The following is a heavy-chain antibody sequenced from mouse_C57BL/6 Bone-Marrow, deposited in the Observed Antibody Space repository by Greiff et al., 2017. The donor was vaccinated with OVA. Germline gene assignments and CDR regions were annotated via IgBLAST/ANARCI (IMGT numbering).Heavy chain of an antibody. Sequence: VQGVESGPELVKPGASVKISCKASGYTFTDYYINWVKQSPGQGLEWIGWIFPGSGSPYYNEKFKGKATLTVDKSSSTAYMLVSSLTSEDSAVYFCSRETLYGYEIFWGQGTTLTVSS. CDR3: SRETLYGYEIF. V-gene: IGHV1-75*01. D-gene: IGHD2-2*01. J-gene: IGHJ2*01. CDR1: GYTFTDYY. CDR2: IFPGSGSP.